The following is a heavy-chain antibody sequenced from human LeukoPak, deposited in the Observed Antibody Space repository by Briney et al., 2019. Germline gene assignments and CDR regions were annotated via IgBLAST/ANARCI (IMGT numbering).Heavy chain of an antibody. D-gene: IGHD3-22*01. Sequence: PGGSLRLSCAASGISFSSFGMHWVRQAPGKGLEWVTFIRYDGHNKYYADSVKDRFTISKDNSKNTLYLRMNSLRPEDTAVYYCAKSQNYYDNSGYYYLDYWGQGNLVTVSS. CDR2: IRYDGHNK. CDR3: AKSQNYYDNSGYYYLDY. CDR1: GISFSSFG. J-gene: IGHJ4*02. V-gene: IGHV3-30*02.